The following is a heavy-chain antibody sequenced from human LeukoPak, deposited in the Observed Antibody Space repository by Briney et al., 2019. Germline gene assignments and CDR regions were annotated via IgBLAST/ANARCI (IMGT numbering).Heavy chain of an antibody. D-gene: IGHD3-10*01. V-gene: IGHV3-23*01. CDR3: AKDWFGELLPAFDY. Sequence: GGSLRLSCAAPGFTFSSYAMSWVRQAPGKGLEWVSAISGSGGSTYYADSVKGRFTISRDNPKNTLYLQMNSLRAEDTAVYYCAKDWFGELLPAFDYWGQGTLVTVSS. CDR1: GFTFSSYA. J-gene: IGHJ4*02. CDR2: ISGSGGST.